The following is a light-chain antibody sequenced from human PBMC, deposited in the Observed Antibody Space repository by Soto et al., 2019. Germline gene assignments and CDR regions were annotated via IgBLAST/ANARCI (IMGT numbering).Light chain of an antibody. CDR3: YSYAGENLYV. CDR2: EGT. J-gene: IGLJ1*01. Sequence: QSVLTHPASVSSSPGDSITIPCTGTSSDVGSYNLVSWFQQHPGKVPKLLIYEGTKRPSGLSDRFSGSKSGNTASLTISGLQAEEEADYYCYSYAGENLYVFGTGTKVTVL. V-gene: IGLV2-23*01. CDR1: SSDVGSYNL.